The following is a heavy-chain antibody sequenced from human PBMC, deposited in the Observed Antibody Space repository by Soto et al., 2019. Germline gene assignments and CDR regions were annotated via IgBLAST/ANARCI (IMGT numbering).Heavy chain of an antibody. CDR1: GGSIRSNNW. CDR3: ARDKITGLFDY. D-gene: IGHD2-8*02. J-gene: IGHJ4*02. CDR2: IFQSGST. V-gene: IGHV4-4*02. Sequence: SETLSLTCAVSGGSIRSNNWWSWVRQPPGKGLEWIGEIFQSGSTYYNPSLKTRVTISVDKSKNQFSLNLSSVTAADTAVYYCARDKITGLFDYWGQGTLVTVSS.